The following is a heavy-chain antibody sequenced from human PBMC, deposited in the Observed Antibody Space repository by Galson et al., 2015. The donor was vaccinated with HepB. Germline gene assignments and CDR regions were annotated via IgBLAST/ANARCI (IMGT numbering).Heavy chain of an antibody. CDR3: ARGLGSRSGWYDRHPFDI. V-gene: IGHV3-30-3*01. CDR1: GFTYSSYA. J-gene: IGHJ3*02. D-gene: IGHD6-19*01. Sequence: SLRLSCAASGFTYSSYAMHWVRQAPGKGLEWVAVISDDGSNKYYADSVKGRFTISRDNSKNTLYLQVNSLRAEDTAVYYCARGLGSRSGWYDRHPFDIWGQGTMVSVSS. CDR2: ISDDGSNK.